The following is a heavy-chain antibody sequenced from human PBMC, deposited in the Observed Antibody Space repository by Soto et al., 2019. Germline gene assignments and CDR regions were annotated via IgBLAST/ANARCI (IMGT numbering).Heavy chain of an antibody. CDR2: IYPGDSDT. Sequence: GESLKISCKGSGYSFTSYWIGWVRQMPGKGLEWMGIIYPGDSDTRYSPSFQGQVTISADKSISTAYLQWSSLKASDTAMYYCASPSEYDFWSGYYPGYWGQGTLVTVSS. J-gene: IGHJ4*02. CDR1: GYSFTSYW. D-gene: IGHD3-3*01. V-gene: IGHV5-51*01. CDR3: ASPSEYDFWSGYYPGY.